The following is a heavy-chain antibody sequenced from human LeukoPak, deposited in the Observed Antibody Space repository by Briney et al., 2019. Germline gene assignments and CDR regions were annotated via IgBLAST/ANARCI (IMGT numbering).Heavy chain of an antibody. J-gene: IGHJ4*02. CDR1: GFTVSSNY. Sequence: GGSLRLSCAASGFTVSSNYMSWVRQAPGKGLEWVSVIYSGGSTYYADSVKGRFTISGDNSKNTLYLQMNSLRAEDTAVYYCAGQLELRFLEWLFDYWGQGTLVTVSS. CDR3: AGQLELRFLEWLFDY. D-gene: IGHD3-3*01. CDR2: IYSGGST. V-gene: IGHV3-53*05.